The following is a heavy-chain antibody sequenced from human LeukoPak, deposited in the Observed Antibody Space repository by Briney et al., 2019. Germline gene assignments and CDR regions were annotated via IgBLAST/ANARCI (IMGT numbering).Heavy chain of an antibody. CDR1: GYTFGDYG. V-gene: IGHV3-20*04. D-gene: IGHD5-12*01. J-gene: IGHJ5*02. CDR3: AKETGIVTTPNWFDP. CDR2: TNRRGDIT. Sequence: GGSLRLSCAASGYTFGDYGMSWVRQVPGKGLEWVSGTNRRGDITGYADFVKGRFTISRDNAKNSLYLQMNSLRAEDTAVYYCAKETGIVTTPNWFDPWGQGTLVTVSS.